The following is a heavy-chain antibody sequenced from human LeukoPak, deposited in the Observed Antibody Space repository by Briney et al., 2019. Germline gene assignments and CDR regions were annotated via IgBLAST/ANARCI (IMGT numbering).Heavy chain of an antibody. CDR3: ARGYDY. CDR2: INYSGNR. CDR1: GGSISGSHYY. D-gene: IGHD3-22*01. Sequence: SETLSLTCSVSGGSISGSHYYWAWIRQPPGKGLEWIAIINYSGNRYYNPSLRSRATISVDTSTNQFSLNLNSVTVEETAVYYCARGYDYWGQGTLVTVSS. J-gene: IGHJ4*02. V-gene: IGHV4-39*01.